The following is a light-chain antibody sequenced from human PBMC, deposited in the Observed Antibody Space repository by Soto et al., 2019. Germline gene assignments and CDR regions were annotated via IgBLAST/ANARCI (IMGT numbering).Light chain of an antibody. CDR1: TSNIGNNY. CDR2: ETN. J-gene: IGLJ2*01. CDR3: GTWDPRLSAVV. Sequence: QSVLTQPPSVSAAPGQMVTISCSGSTSNIGNNYVAWYQQLPGTVPKLLIYETNRRPSGIPDRFSGSKSGTSATLGITGLQTGDEADYYCGTWDPRLSAVVFGGGTKLTVL. V-gene: IGLV1-51*02.